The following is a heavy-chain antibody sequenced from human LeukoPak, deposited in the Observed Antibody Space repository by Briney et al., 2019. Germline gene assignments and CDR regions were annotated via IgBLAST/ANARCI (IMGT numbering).Heavy chain of an antibody. CDR1: GFTFSSYG. J-gene: IGHJ6*02. D-gene: IGHD3-9*01. CDR2: ISYDGSNK. V-gene: IGHV3-30*03. Sequence: GGSLRLSCAASGFTFSSYGMHWVRQAPGKGLEWVAVISYDGSNKYYADSVKGRFTISRDNSKNTLYLHLNSLRAEDTAVYYCARVDFRGGYYDILTGYYPNHGMDVWGQGTTVTVSS. CDR3: ARVDFRGGYYDILTGYYPNHGMDV.